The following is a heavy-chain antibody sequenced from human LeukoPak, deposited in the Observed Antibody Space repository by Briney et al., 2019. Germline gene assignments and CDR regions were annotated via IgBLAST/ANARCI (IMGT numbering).Heavy chain of an antibody. CDR3: AKDREVWWFDP. CDR1: GFTFSSYG. Sequence: GGSLRLSCAASGFTFSSYGMSWVRQAPGKGLEWVSAISGSGGSTYYADSVKGRFTISRDNSKNTLYPQMNSLRAEDTAVYYCAKDREVWWFDPWGQGTLVTVSS. CDR2: ISGSGGST. J-gene: IGHJ5*02. V-gene: IGHV3-23*01. D-gene: IGHD3-16*01.